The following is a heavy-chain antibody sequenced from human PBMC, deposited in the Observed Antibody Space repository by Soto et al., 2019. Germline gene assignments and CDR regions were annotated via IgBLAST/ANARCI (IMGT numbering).Heavy chain of an antibody. CDR1: GFTFSGSA. V-gene: IGHV3-73*01. CDR2: IRSKANSYAT. J-gene: IGHJ5*02. Sequence: PGGSLRLSCAASGFTFSGSAMHWVRQASGKGLEWVGRIRSKANSYATAYAASVKGRFTISRDDSKNTAYLQMNSLKTEDTAVYYCTRRIVVLAPFDPWGQGTLVTVSS. CDR3: TRRIVVLAPFDP. D-gene: IGHD2-15*01.